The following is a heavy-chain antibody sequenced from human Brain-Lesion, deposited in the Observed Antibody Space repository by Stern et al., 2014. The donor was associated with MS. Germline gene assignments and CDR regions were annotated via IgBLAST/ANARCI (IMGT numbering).Heavy chain of an antibody. CDR2: IYYSGNT. CDR3: AGEEDIRYCSGGSCTGNWFDP. Sequence: QVQLQESGPGLVKPSETLSLTCTVAGGSVSSTSYAWAWIRQPPGKGLEWIGTIYYSGNTYYSPSLKSRLTISLDPSKNQFSLPLVCVTAADTAVYYCAGEEDIRYCSGGSCTGNWFDPWGQGTLVTVSS. V-gene: IGHV4-39*01. D-gene: IGHD2-15*01. CDR1: GGSVSSTSYA. J-gene: IGHJ5*02.